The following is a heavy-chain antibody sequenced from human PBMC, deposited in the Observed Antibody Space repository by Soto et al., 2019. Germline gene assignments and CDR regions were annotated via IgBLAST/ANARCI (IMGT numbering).Heavy chain of an antibody. CDR1: GGSISSGGYY. J-gene: IGHJ6*02. CDR2: IYYSGTT. V-gene: IGHV4-31*03. CDR3: AASCVGGGGFNYYGMDV. D-gene: IGHD5-12*01. Sequence: QVQLQESGPGLVKPSQTLSLTCTVSGGSISSGGYYWNWIRQHPGKGLEWIGYIYYSGTTYYNPSLQSRVPLAVDTSKNQFSLKLSSVTAADTAVYYCAASCVGGGGFNYYGMDVWGQGTTVTVSS.